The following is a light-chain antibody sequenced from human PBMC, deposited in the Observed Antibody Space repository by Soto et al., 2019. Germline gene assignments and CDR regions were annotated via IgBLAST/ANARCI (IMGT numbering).Light chain of an antibody. CDR3: CSYAGSNTYV. CDR1: SSDVGNYNL. V-gene: IGLV2-23*01. CDR2: EGN. J-gene: IGLJ1*01. Sequence: QSVLTQPASVSGSPGQSITISCTGTSSDVGNYNLVSWYQQHPDKAPKLIIYEGNKRPSGVSNRFSDSKSGNTASLTISGLQAEDEADYYCCSYAGSNTYVFGTGTKVTVL.